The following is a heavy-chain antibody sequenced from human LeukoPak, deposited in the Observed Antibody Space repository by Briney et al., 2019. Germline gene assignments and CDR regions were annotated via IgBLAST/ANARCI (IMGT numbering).Heavy chain of an antibody. D-gene: IGHD6-13*01. Sequence: GGSLRLSCAASGFTFSSHWMGWVRQALGKGLEWVANIKQDGSETYYVDSVKGRFTISRDNAKSSLCLQMNSLRAEDTAVYYCARVAATGFDDYWGQGTLVTVSS. CDR3: ARVAATGFDDY. V-gene: IGHV3-7*01. J-gene: IGHJ4*02. CDR1: GFTFSSHW. CDR2: IKQDGSET.